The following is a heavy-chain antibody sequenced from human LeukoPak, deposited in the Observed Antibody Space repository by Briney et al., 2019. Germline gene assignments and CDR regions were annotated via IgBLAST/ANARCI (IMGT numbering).Heavy chain of an antibody. CDR3: ASGLSSGDY. V-gene: IGHV1-69*05. Sequence: SSVKVSCKASGGTFSSYAISWVRQAPGQGLEWMGGIIPIFGTANYAQKFQGRVTMTRNTSISTAYMELSSLRSEDTAVYYCASGLSSGDYWGQGTLVSVSS. D-gene: IGHD6-19*01. CDR1: GGTFSSYA. CDR2: IIPIFGTA. J-gene: IGHJ4*02.